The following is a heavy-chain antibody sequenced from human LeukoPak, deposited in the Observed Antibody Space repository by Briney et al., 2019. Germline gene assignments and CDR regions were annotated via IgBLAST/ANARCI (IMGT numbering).Heavy chain of an antibody. CDR3: AVTGSFYSYYFDY. Sequence: KRGGSLSLACAASGFTFSAYYMSWIRQAPGKGLEWVSYITSRGDTIYYADSVKGRFTISRANAKNSLYLQMNSLRAEDTAVYYCAVTGSFYSYYFDYWGQGALVTVSS. J-gene: IGHJ4*01. V-gene: IGHV3-11*01. CDR2: ITSRGDTI. CDR1: GFTFSAYY. D-gene: IGHD3-10*01.